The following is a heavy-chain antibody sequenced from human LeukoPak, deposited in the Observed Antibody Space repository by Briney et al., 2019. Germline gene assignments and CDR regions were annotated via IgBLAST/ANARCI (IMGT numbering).Heavy chain of an antibody. CDR3: ARAEEESQAQYYYYGMDV. D-gene: IGHD3-10*01. CDR1: GFTFSSYT. J-gene: IGHJ6*02. V-gene: IGHV3-21*01. CDR2: ISSSSSYI. Sequence: GGSLRLSCAASGFTFSSYTMNWVRQAPGKGLEWVSCISSSSSYIYYADSVKGRFTISRDNAKNSLYLQMNSLRAEDTAVYYCARAEEESQAQYYYYGMDVWGQGTTVTVSS.